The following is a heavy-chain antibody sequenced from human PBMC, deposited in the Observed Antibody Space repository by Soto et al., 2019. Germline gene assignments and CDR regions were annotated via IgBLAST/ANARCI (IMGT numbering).Heavy chain of an antibody. CDR3: ARRRKDYGDYYYGMDV. CDR2: MNPNSGNT. CDR1: GYTFTSYD. D-gene: IGHD4-17*01. J-gene: IGHJ6*02. V-gene: IGHV1-8*01. Sequence: QVQLVQSGAEVKKPGASVKVSCKASGYTFTSYDINWVRQATGQGLEWMGWMNPNSGNTGYAQKFQGRVTMTRNTSISTAYMELSSLRSEDTAVYYCARRRKDYGDYYYGMDVWGQGTMVTVSS.